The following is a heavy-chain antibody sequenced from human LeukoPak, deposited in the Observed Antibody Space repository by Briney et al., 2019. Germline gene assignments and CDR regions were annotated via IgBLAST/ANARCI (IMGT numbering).Heavy chain of an antibody. J-gene: IGHJ4*02. D-gene: IGHD4-23*01. CDR3: ARDNSPIPETFVYRDPYDFYFDY. V-gene: IGHV1-46*01. CDR1: GYTFTSYY. Sequence: ASVKVSCKASGYTFTSYYIHWVRQAPGQGLEWMGIINPSGGSTSYGQKFQGRVTVTRDMSTTTVYMELSSLRSEDTAVYYCARDNSPIPETFVYRDPYDFYFDYWGQGTLVTVSS. CDR2: INPSGGST.